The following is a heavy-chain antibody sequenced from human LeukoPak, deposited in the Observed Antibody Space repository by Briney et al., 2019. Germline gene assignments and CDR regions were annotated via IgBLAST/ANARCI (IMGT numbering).Heavy chain of an antibody. J-gene: IGHJ3*02. Sequence: ASMKVSCKTSGYTFTTYFIHWVRQAPGQGLEWMGGINPYSGDTKYAQKLQGRVTMTRDTSISTAYVELSRLMSDDTAVYYCARYWAEPAATDDAFDIWGQGTMVVVSS. D-gene: IGHD2-15*01. CDR2: INPYSGDT. CDR1: GYTFTTYF. CDR3: ARYWAEPAATDDAFDI. V-gene: IGHV1-2*02.